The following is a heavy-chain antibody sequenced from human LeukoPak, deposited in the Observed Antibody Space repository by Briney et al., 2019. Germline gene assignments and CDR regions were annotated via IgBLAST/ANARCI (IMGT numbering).Heavy chain of an antibody. D-gene: IGHD1-1*01. CDR3: ERDIRTDRHWFDP. V-gene: IGHV1-46*01. CDR1: GYTFTSYY. CDR2: INPSGGST. J-gene: IGHJ5*02. Sequence: ASVKVSCKASGYTFTSYYMHWVRQAPGQGLEWMGIINPSGGSTSYAQKFQGRVTMTRDMSTRTVYMELSSLRSEDTAVYYCERDIRTDRHWFDPWGQGTLVTVYS.